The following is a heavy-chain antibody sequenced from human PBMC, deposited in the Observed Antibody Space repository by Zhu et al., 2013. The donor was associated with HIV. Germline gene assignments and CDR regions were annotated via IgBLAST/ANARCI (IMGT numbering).Heavy chain of an antibody. D-gene: IGHD2-2*01. Sequence: QVQLQESGPGLVKPSETLSLTCTISGGSISSSSYYWGWIRQPPGKGLEWIGSIYYSGSTYYNPSLKSRVTISVDTSKNQFSLKLSSVTAADTAVYYCARALCSRTSCYLDFDYWGQGTLVTVSS. CDR2: IYYSGST. CDR1: GGSISSSSYY. J-gene: IGHJ4*02. V-gene: IGHV4-39*07. CDR3: ARALCSRTSCYLDFDY.